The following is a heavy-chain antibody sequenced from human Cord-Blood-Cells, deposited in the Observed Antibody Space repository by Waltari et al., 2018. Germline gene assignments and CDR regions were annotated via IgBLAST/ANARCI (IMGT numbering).Heavy chain of an antibody. CDR3: ARLHRPLEGATGYFDY. J-gene: IGHJ4*02. CDR1: GGTFSSYA. CDR2: IIPIFGTA. D-gene: IGHD1-26*01. Sequence: QVQLVQSGAEVKKPGSSVKVSCKASGGTFSSYAISWVRQAPGQGLEWMGGIIPIFGTANYAQKFQGRGTITADEYTSTAYMELSSLRSEDTAVYYCARLHRPLEGATGYFDYWGQGTLVTVSS. V-gene: IGHV1-69*01.